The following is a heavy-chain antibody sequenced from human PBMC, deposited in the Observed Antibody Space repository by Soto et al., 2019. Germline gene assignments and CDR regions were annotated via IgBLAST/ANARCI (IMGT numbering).Heavy chain of an antibody. V-gene: IGHV4-34*01. CDR2: INHSGST. CDR3: AREKATTMVRGVINWFDP. Sequence: SETLSLTCAVDGGSFSGYYWSWIRQPPGKGLEWIGEINHSGSTNYNPSLKSRVTISVDTSKNQFSPKLSSVTAADTAVYYCAREKATTMVRGVINWFDPWGQGTLVTVSS. D-gene: IGHD3-10*01. J-gene: IGHJ5*02. CDR1: GGSFSGYY.